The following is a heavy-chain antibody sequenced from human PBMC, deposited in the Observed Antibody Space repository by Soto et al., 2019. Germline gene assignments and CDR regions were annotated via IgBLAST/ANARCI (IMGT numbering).Heavy chain of an antibody. D-gene: IGHD2-15*01. Sequence: QMQLVQSGPEVKTPGTSMKVSCKASGFTFSSSDVQWVRQARGQRLEWIGWIVVGSGHTNYAQQFQERVTITRDMSTSTAYMELSSLRSEDTAVYHCAADSRYCSGGNCEDYWGQGTLVTVSS. CDR3: AADSRYCSGGNCEDY. J-gene: IGHJ4*02. CDR1: GFTFSSSD. CDR2: IVVGSGHT. V-gene: IGHV1-58*01.